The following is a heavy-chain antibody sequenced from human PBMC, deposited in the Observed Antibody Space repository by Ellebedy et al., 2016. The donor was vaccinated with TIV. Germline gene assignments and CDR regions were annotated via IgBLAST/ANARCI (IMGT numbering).Heavy chain of an antibody. Sequence: GGSLRLSCAASGFSFSSYGMHWVRQAPGRGLEWVAVKSDDESNKNYADYVKGRFSISRDTSKNTLYLQMNSLRAEDTAVYYCARDTCSSSCPGYYYYYGMDVWGQGTTVTVSS. CDR3: ARDTCSSSCPGYYYYYGMDV. V-gene: IGHV3-30*03. CDR2: KSDDESNK. CDR1: GFSFSSYG. J-gene: IGHJ6*02. D-gene: IGHD2-2*01.